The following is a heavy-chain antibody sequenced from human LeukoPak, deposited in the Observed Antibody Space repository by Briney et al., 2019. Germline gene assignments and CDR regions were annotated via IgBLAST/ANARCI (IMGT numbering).Heavy chain of an antibody. CDR2: IYYSGST. Sequence: SETLSLTCTVSGGSISSYYWSWIRQPPGKGLEWIGYIYYSGSTNYNPSLKSRVTISVDTSKNQFSLKLSSVTAADTAVYYCARAPQWYSSGCPFDYWGQGALVTVSS. CDR1: GGSISSYY. D-gene: IGHD6-19*01. CDR3: ARAPQWYSSGCPFDY. J-gene: IGHJ4*02. V-gene: IGHV4-59*12.